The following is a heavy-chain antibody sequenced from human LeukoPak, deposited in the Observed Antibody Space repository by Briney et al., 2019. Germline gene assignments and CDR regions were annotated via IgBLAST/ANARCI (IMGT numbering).Heavy chain of an antibody. J-gene: IGHJ3*01. CDR3: ARWGDDVVAFDV. D-gene: IGHD3-10*01. CDR1: GGSVSSGSFY. CDR2: ISYAGDI. Sequence: SETLSLTCTVSGGSVSSGSFYWTWIRQPPGKGLEWIGYISYAGDINYNPSLQSRVTISMDTSKNQFSLKLSSVTTADTAVYYCARWGDDVVAFDVWGHGTMVTVSS. V-gene: IGHV4-61*01.